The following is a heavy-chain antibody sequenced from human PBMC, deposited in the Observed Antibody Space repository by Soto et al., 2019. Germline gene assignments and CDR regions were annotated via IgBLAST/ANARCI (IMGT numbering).Heavy chain of an antibody. V-gene: IGHV3-30-3*02. CDR1: GFTFSSYA. J-gene: IGHJ3*02. CDR3: AKTLERRAFDI. Sequence: GGSLRLSCAASGFTFSSYAMHWVRQAPGKGLEWVAVISYDGSNKYYADSVKGRFTISRDNSKNTLYLQMNSLRAEDTAVYYCAKTLERRAFDIWGQGTMVTVSS. CDR2: ISYDGSNK. D-gene: IGHD1-1*01.